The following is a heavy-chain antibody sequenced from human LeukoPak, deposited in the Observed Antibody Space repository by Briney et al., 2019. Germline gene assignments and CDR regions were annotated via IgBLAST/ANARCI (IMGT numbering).Heavy chain of an antibody. CDR1: GFTFSSYS. J-gene: IGHJ3*02. Sequence: GGSLRLSCAASGFTFSSYSMNWVRQAPGKGLEWVSSISSSSSYIYYADSVKGRFTISRDNAKNSLYLQMNSLRAEDTAVYYCASDLPITIPDAFDIWGQGTMVTVSS. V-gene: IGHV3-21*01. CDR3: ASDLPITIPDAFDI. D-gene: IGHD3-3*01. CDR2: ISSSSSYI.